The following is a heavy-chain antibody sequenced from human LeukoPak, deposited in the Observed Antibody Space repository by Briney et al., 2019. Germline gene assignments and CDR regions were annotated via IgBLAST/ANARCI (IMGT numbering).Heavy chain of an antibody. CDR3: ARAPTTRGGDCFDP. D-gene: IGHD2-21*01. Sequence: ASVKVSCKASGYTFTSYGISWVRQAPGQGLEWMGWISAYNGNTNYAQKLQGRVTMTTDTSTSTAYIELRSLRSDDTAVYYCARAPTTRGGDCFDPWGQGTLVTVSS. CDR1: GYTFTSYG. J-gene: IGHJ5*02. CDR2: ISAYNGNT. V-gene: IGHV1-18*01.